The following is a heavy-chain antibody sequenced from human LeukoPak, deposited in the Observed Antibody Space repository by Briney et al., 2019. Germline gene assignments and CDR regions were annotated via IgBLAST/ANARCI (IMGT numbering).Heavy chain of an antibody. J-gene: IGHJ4*02. D-gene: IGHD3-10*01. CDR1: GFTFSSYE. CDR3: ATWFGMFLPQIDY. CDR2: ISTSGSTI. V-gene: IGHV3-48*03. Sequence: AGGSLRLSCAASGFTFSSYEMNWVRQAPGKGLEWVSYISTSGSTIYYGNSVKGRFIISRDNSKNSLYLQMNSLRAEDTAVYYCATWFGMFLPQIDYWGQGTLVTVSS.